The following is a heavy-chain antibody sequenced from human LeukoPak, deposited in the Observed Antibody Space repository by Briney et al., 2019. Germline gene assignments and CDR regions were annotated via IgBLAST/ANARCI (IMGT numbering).Heavy chain of an antibody. CDR2: IYHSGST. Sequence: SQTLCLSRAVYGGSSSGYYCSSIRQPPRKGLEWIGEIYHSGSTNYNPSLKSRVTISVDTSKNQFSLKLSSVTAADTAVYYCAREDFWSGYNYTDYFDYWGQGTLVTVSS. V-gene: IGHV4-34*01. D-gene: IGHD3-3*01. CDR3: AREDFWSGYNYTDYFDY. J-gene: IGHJ4*02. CDR1: GGSSSGYY.